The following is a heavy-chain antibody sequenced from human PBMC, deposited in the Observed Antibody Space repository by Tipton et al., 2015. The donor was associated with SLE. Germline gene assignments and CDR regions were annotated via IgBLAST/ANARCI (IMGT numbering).Heavy chain of an antibody. CDR1: GGSISRSTYY. Sequence: TLSLTCTVSGGSISRSTYYWNWIRQPAGKGLEWIGRIYTSGSTNYNPSLKSRVTISVDTSKNQFSLKLTSVTAADTAVYHCTRVPRYNWNYIADWGQGTLVSVSS. D-gene: IGHD1-7*01. J-gene: IGHJ4*02. CDR2: IYTSGST. CDR3: TRVPRYNWNYIAD. V-gene: IGHV4-61*02.